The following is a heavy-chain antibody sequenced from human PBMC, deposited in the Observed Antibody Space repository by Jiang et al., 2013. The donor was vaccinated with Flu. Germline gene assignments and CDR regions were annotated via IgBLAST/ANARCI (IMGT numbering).Heavy chain of an antibody. Sequence: LSCAASGFTFSNAWMSWVRQAPGKGLEWVGRIKSKTDGGTTDYAAPVKGRFTISRDDSKNTLYLQMNSLKTEDTAVYYCTPLWGWHHPFDPWGQGTLVTVSS. CDR3: TPLWGWHHPFDP. J-gene: IGHJ5*02. CDR2: IKSKTDGGTT. D-gene: IGHD3-16*01. V-gene: IGHV3-15*01. CDR1: GFTFSNAW.